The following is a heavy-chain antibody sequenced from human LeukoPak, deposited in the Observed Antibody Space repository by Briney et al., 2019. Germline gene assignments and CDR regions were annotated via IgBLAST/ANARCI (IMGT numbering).Heavy chain of an antibody. J-gene: IGHJ4*02. D-gene: IGHD5-12*01. CDR3: AKSGGWLRLNYFDY. CDR1: GFTFSSYA. Sequence: GGSLRLSCAASGFTFSSYAKSWVRQAPGKGLEWVSAISGSGGSTYYADSVKGRFTISRDNSKNTLYLQMNSLRAEDTAVYYCAKSGGWLRLNYFDYWGQGTLVTVSS. V-gene: IGHV3-23*01. CDR2: ISGSGGST.